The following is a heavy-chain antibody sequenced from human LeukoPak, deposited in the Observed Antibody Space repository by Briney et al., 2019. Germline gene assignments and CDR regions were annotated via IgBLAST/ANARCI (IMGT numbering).Heavy chain of an antibody. Sequence: PSETLSLTCTVSGFSISSAYYWVWIRQPPGKGLEYIGSIYHTGTTYYSPSLRSRVTISLDTSKNQFSLNLSSVTAADTAVYYCARDEWRDYYYYYMDAWGKGTTVTVSS. CDR2: IYHTGTT. D-gene: IGHD2-8*01. CDR3: ARDEWRDYYYYYMDA. V-gene: IGHV4-38-2*02. CDR1: GFSISSAYY. J-gene: IGHJ6*03.